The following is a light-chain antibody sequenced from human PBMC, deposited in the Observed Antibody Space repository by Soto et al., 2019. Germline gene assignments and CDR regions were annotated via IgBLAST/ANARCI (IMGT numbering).Light chain of an antibody. Sequence: DVVLTQSPLSLSVTLGQPASISCGSSRSLVHSDGNIYLIWFQQRPVQSPRRLIYQVSNRDSGVPDRFSGSGSVTDFTLKISRVEAEDVGVYYCLQATHWPHTFGQGTKVDIK. CDR3: LQATHWPHT. CDR2: QVS. CDR1: RSLVHSDGNIY. J-gene: IGKJ2*01. V-gene: IGKV2-30*02.